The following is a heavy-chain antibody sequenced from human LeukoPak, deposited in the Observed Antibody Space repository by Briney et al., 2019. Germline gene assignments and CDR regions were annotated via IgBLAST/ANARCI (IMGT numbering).Heavy chain of an antibody. CDR2: IHSSGSTI. V-gene: IGHV3-11*01. J-gene: IGHJ6*02. D-gene: IGHD3-10*02. CDR3: ARDLHYYVAMDV. CDR1: GFTFSDYY. Sequence: PGGSLRLSCAASGFTFSDYYMSWIRQAPGKGLEWVSYIHSSGSTIYYADSVKGRFTISRDNAKNSLYLQMNSLRAEDTALYYCARDLHYYVAMDVWGQGTTVTVSS.